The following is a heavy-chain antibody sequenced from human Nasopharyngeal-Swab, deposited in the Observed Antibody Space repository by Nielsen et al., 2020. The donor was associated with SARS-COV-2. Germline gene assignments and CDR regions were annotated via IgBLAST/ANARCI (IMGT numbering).Heavy chain of an antibody. CDR3: AHRRREDSSGDAFDI. Sequence: SGPTLVTPTQTLTLTCTFSGFSLSTSGVGVGWIRQPPGKALEWLALIYWDDDKRYSPSLRSRLTITKDTSKNQVVLTMTNMDPVDTATYYCAHRRREDSSGDAFDIWGQGTMVTVSS. CDR2: IYWDDDK. J-gene: IGHJ3*02. V-gene: IGHV2-5*02. D-gene: IGHD6-19*01. CDR1: GFSLSTSGVG.